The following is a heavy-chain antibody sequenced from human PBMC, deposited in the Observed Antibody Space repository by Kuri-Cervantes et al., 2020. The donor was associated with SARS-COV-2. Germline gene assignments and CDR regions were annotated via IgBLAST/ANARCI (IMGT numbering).Heavy chain of an antibody. V-gene: IGHV1-2*02. Sequence: ASVKVSCKASGYTFTGYYMHRVRQAPGQGLEWMGWINPNSGGTNYAQKFQGRVTMTRDTSISTAYMELSSLRSEDTAVYYCARLGWDFWSGYRNYYYYYMDVWGKGTTVTVSS. CDR2: INPNSGGT. J-gene: IGHJ6*03. CDR1: GYTFTGYY. D-gene: IGHD3-3*01. CDR3: ARLGWDFWSGYRNYYYYYMDV.